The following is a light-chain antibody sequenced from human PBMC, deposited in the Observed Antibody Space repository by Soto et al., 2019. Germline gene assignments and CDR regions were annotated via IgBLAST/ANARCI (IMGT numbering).Light chain of an antibody. J-gene: IGKJ1*01. CDR3: QQYGISPT. CDR1: HSVSSNY. Sequence: EIVLTQSPGTLSLSPGERATLSCRSSHSVSSNYLAWYQQKPCQAPRLLIYDVSSRATGIPHRFSGSGSGTDFTLTISRLEPVDFALYYCQQYGISPTFGQGTKVEIK. V-gene: IGKV3-20*01. CDR2: DVS.